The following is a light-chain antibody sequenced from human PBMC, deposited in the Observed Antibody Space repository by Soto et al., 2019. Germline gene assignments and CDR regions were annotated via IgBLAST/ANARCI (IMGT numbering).Light chain of an antibody. CDR1: RSDVGGYNY. CDR2: DVS. CDR3: CSYAGSYLV. J-gene: IGLJ2*01. V-gene: IGLV2-11*01. Sequence: QSVLTQPRPVSGSPGQSVTISCTGTRSDVGGYNYVSWFQQPPGKAPKLIIYDVSKRPSGVPDRFSGSKSGNTASLTISGLQAEDEADYYCCSYAGSYLVFGGGTKLTVL.